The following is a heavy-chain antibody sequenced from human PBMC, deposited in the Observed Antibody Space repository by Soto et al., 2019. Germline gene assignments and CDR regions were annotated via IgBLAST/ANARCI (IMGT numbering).Heavy chain of an antibody. J-gene: IGHJ4*02. D-gene: IGHD3-16*01. V-gene: IGHV3-23*01. CDR1: GFTFSNYA. CDR3: ARDQTWALDY. CDR2: ISGSGSRT. Sequence: GGSLRLSCAASGFTFSNYAVTWVRQAPGKGLEWVSNISGSGSRTYYADSVKGRFTISRDNAKNTLYLQMNSLRVDDTAVYYCARDQTWALDYWGQGVTVSS.